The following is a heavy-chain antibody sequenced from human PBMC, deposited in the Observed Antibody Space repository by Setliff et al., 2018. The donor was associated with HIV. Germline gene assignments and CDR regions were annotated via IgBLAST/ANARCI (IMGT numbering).Heavy chain of an antibody. V-gene: IGHV3-48*03. CDR1: GFIFNTYE. J-gene: IGHJ3*01. CDR3: ARDRVVGATLDPLDL. D-gene: IGHD1-26*01. CDR2: ISRDGDTI. Sequence: PGGSLRLSCAGFGFIFNTYEMNWVRQAPGKGLELLSYISRDGDTIYYADSVKGRFTISRDNAKNSLYLQMNSLRAEDTAVYYCARDRVVGATLDPLDLWGQGTMVTVSS.